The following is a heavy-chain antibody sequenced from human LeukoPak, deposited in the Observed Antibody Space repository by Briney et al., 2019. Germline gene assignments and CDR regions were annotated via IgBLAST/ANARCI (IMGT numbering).Heavy chain of an antibody. CDR3: AKDWGGQWLLDAFDI. D-gene: IGHD3-22*01. CDR2: ISGSGGDT. Sequence: GGSLRLSCAASGFTFSSNAMSWVRQAPGKGLEWVSAISGSGGDTYYADSVKGRYTITRGNSKNTLYLQMNSLRAEDTAVYYCAKDWGGQWLLDAFDIWGQGTMVTVSS. V-gene: IGHV3-23*01. CDR1: GFTFSSNA. J-gene: IGHJ3*02.